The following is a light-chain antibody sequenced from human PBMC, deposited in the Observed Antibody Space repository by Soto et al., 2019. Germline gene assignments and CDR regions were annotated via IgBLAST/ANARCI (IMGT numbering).Light chain of an antibody. CDR1: QSVSNNY. Sequence: EIVLTQSPGTLSLSPGERATLSCRASQSVSNNYLAWYQQKPGQAPRLLIYGASNRATGIPDRFSGSGSGTDFTLTISRLEPEDFAVYXXQQYGXSIKTFXXGTKVDIK. J-gene: IGKJ1*01. CDR2: GAS. V-gene: IGKV3-20*01. CDR3: QQYGXSIKT.